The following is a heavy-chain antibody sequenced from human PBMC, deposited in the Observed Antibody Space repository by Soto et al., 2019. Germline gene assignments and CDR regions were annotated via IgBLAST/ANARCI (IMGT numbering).Heavy chain of an antibody. V-gene: IGHV1-69*13. CDR3: ARGDSSSDAMYNWFDP. J-gene: IGHJ5*02. CDR2: IIPIFGTA. D-gene: IGHD6-6*01. Sequence: ASVKVSCKASGGTFSSYAISWVRQAPGQGLEWMGGIIPIFGTANYAQKFQGRVTITADESTSTAYMELSSLRSEDTAVYYCARGDSSSDAMYNWFDPWGQGTLVTVSS. CDR1: GGTFSSYA.